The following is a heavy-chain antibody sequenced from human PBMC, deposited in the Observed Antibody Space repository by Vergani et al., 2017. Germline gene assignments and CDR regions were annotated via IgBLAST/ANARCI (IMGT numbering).Heavy chain of an antibody. CDR3: AKDLDSSGWVQGVGY. Sequence: EVQLVESGGGLIQPGGSLRLSCXASGFTVSSNYMSWVRQAPGTGLDGVSVIYSGGSTYYADSVKGRFTISRYNSKXTLYLQMNSLRAEDTAVYYCAKDLDSSGWVQGVGYWGQGTLVTVSS. D-gene: IGHD6-19*01. V-gene: IGHV3-53*01. CDR2: IYSGGST. CDR1: GFTVSSNY. J-gene: IGHJ4*02.